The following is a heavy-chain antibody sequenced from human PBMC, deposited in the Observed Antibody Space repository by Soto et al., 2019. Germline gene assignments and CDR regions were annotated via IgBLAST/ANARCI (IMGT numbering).Heavy chain of an antibody. J-gene: IGHJ4*02. CDR1: GFTFSSYS. Sequence: GGSLRLSCAASGFTFSSYSMNWVRQAPGKGLEWVSSISSSSNYIYYADSVKGRFTISRDNAKNSLYLQMNSLRAEDTAFYFCARGSAIGYCSGGSCFLIHDYWGQGTLVTVSS. CDR3: ARGSAIGYCSGGSCFLIHDY. CDR2: ISSSSNYI. D-gene: IGHD2-15*01. V-gene: IGHV3-21*01.